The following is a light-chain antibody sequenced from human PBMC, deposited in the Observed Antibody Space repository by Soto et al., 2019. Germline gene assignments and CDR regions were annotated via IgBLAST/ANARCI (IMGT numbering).Light chain of an antibody. CDR1: QYIGSW. V-gene: IGKV1D-12*01. Sequence: DIQMTQSPSSVSASVGDRVTITCRASQYIGSWLAWYQQKPGRAPKLLIYTASTLQSGVPSRFSGSGSGTDFTLTINSLQPEDFATYYCQQAYSFPLTFGGGTEVENK. CDR3: QQAYSFPLT. J-gene: IGKJ4*01. CDR2: TAS.